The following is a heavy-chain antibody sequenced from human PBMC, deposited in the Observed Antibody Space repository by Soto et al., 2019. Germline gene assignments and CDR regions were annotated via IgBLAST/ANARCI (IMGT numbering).Heavy chain of an antibody. CDR3: AKVAKSGVVVEYFGS. J-gene: IGHJ4*02. D-gene: IGHD3-3*01. CDR2: ISSSVRRT. CDR1: GFPFAIFS. Sequence: VCVRVSSGTSGFPFAIFSMGCVRPAPGKGLYWVSGISSSVRRTYYADSVKGRFTISRDNSKNTLYLQMDSRRGDDTAVYYCAKVAKSGVVVEYFGSWGQGAVVTV. V-gene: IGHV3-23*01.